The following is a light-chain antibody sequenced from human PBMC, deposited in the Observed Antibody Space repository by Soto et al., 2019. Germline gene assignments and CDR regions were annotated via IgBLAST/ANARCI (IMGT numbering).Light chain of an antibody. Sequence: ETLMTQSPATLSVSPGERATLSCRASQSVNNNLAWYQQKLGQAPRVLIYDISLRGTGIPTRFSGSGSGTEFTLTISSLQSEDFAVYYCQQYNSWPLTFGGGTKVDIK. J-gene: IGKJ4*01. CDR3: QQYNSWPLT. V-gene: IGKV3D-15*01. CDR1: QSVNNN. CDR2: DIS.